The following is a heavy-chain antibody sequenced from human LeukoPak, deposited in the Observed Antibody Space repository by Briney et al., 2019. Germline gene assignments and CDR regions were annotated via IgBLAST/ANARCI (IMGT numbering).Heavy chain of an antibody. CDR3: AELGITMIGGV. V-gene: IGHV3-66*01. CDR1: GFTFSSYS. D-gene: IGHD3-10*02. Sequence: GGSLRLSCAASGFTFSSYSMNWVRQAPGKGLEWVSVIYSGGSTYYADSVMGRFTISRDNSKNSLYLQMNSLRAEDTAVYYCAELGITMIGGVWGKGTTVTISS. J-gene: IGHJ6*04. CDR2: IYSGGST.